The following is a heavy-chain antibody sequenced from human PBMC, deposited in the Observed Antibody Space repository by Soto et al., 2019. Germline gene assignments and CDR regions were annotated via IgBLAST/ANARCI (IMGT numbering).Heavy chain of an antibody. D-gene: IGHD3-22*01. CDR1: GFTFSSYW. CDR3: ARVTDYYESSGYFDY. Sequence: EVQLVESGGGLVQPGGSLRLSCAASGFTFSSYWMSWFRQAPGKGLEWVAIIKQDGSEKYYVDSVKGRFTISRDNAKNSLNLQMNSLRAEDTAVYYCARVTDYYESSGYFDYWGQGTLVTVSS. CDR2: IKQDGSEK. J-gene: IGHJ4*02. V-gene: IGHV3-7*01.